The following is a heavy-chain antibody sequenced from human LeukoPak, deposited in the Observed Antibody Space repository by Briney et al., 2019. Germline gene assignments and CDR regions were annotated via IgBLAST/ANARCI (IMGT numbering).Heavy chain of an antibody. CDR1: GGSISSYY. CDR3: ARGGGPYGSGSYYKTPVDY. V-gene: IGHV4-4*07. J-gene: IGHJ4*02. D-gene: IGHD3-10*01. Sequence: SETLSLTCTVSGGSISSYYWSWIRQPAGKGLEWIGRIYTSGSTNYNPSLKSRVTMSVDTSKNQFSLKLSSVTAADTAVYYCARGGGPYGSGSYYKTPVDYWGQGTLVTVSS. CDR2: IYTSGST.